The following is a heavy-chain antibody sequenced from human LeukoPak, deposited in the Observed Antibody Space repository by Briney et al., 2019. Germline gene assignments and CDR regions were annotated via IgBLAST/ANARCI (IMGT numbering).Heavy chain of an antibody. CDR1: GITVSDNY. CDR3: ARENKAVPAHYFDY. CDR2: IYSGDNT. Sequence: PGGSLRLSCAASGITVSDNYMSCVRLAPGKGLEWVSVIYSGDNTYYADSVKGRFTISRDNSKNTLYLQMNSLRAEDSAVYYCARENKAVPAHYFDYWGQGTLVTVSS. D-gene: IGHD6-19*01. J-gene: IGHJ4*02. V-gene: IGHV3-66*01.